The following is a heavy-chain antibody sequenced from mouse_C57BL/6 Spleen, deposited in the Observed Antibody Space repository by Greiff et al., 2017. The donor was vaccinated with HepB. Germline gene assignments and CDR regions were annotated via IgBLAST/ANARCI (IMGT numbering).Heavy chain of an antibody. CDR1: GYTFTDYY. Sequence: EVQLQQSGPVLVKPGASVKMSCKASGYTFTDYYMNWVKQSHGKSLEWIGVINPYNGGTSYNQKFKGKATLTVDKSSSTAYMELNSLTSEDSAVYYGARRATVVAPYFDYWGQGTTLTVSS. CDR2: INPYNGGT. J-gene: IGHJ2*01. D-gene: IGHD1-1*01. CDR3: ARRATVVAPYFDY. V-gene: IGHV1-19*01.